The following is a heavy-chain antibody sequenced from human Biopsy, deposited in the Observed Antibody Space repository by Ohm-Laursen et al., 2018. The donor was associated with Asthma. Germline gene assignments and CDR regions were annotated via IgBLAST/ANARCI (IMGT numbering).Heavy chain of an antibody. J-gene: IGHJ4*02. CDR3: AREAGSCISRTCYSLDF. CDR1: GGTFNTYV. Sequence: GASVKVSCKSLGGTFNTYVIGWVRQAPGQGLEWMGGINSVLGTTTYPQKFQDRVTITADDSTSTVYMELSSLRSEDTAVYYCAREAGSCISRTCYSLDFWGQGTLVTVSS. CDR2: INSVLGTT. V-gene: IGHV1-69*13. D-gene: IGHD2-2*01.